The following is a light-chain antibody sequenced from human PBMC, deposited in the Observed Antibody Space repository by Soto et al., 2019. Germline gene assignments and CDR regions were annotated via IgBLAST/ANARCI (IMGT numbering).Light chain of an antibody. CDR1: SSDVGAYNY. V-gene: IGLV2-14*03. CDR2: GVS. Sequence: QSALTQPASLSGSPGQSITVSRTGTSSDVGAYNYVSWYQQHPGKAPKLIISGVSNRPSGVSNRFSASKSGNTASLTISGLQAEDEADYYCISFTTSVTYVFGTGTKATVL. CDR3: ISFTTSVTYV. J-gene: IGLJ1*01.